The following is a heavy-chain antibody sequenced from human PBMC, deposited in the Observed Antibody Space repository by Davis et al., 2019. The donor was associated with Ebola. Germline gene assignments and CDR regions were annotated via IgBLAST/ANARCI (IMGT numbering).Heavy chain of an antibody. D-gene: IGHD2-8*01. CDR3: ARHDIPWGYCTNGVCYPQAPRKYNWFDP. CDR2: IYYSGST. CDR1: GGSISSGDYY. V-gene: IGHV4-30-4*01. Sequence: PSETLSLTCTVSGGSISSGDYYWSWIRQPPGKGLEWIGYIYYSGSTYYNPSLKSRVTISVDTSKNQFSLKLSSVTAADTAVYYCARHDIPWGYCTNGVCYPQAPRKYNWFDPWGQGTLVTVSS. J-gene: IGHJ5*02.